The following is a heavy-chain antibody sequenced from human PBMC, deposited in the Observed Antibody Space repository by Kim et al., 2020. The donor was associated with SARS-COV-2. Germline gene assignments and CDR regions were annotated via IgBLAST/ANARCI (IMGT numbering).Heavy chain of an antibody. CDR3: ARDPGVVVTASAYGMDV. J-gene: IGHJ6*02. Sequence: VKGRFTISRDNAKNSLYLQMNSLRAEDTAVYYCARDPGVVVTASAYGMDVWGQGTTVTVSS. D-gene: IGHD2-21*02. V-gene: IGHV3-21*01.